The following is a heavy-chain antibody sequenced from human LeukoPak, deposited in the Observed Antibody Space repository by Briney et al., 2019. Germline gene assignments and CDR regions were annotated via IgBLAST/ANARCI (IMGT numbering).Heavy chain of an antibody. CDR1: GFTFSSYS. CDR2: ISSSSSYI. V-gene: IGHV3-21*01. Sequence: GGSLRLSCAASGFTFSSYSMNWVRQAPGKGLEWVSSISSSSSYIYYADSVKGRFTISRDNAKNSLYLQMNSLRAEDTAVYYCASARDYYDSSGYIYYFDYWGQGTLVTVSS. D-gene: IGHD3-22*01. CDR3: ASARDYYDSSGYIYYFDY. J-gene: IGHJ4*02.